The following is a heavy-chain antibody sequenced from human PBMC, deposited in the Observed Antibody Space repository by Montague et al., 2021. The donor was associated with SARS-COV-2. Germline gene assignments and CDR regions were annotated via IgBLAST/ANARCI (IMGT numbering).Heavy chain of an antibody. CDR2: IYFTGSR. CDR1: GGSISSGCYY. V-gene: IGHV4-39*02. CDR3: VRAMVRPGDWFDP. D-gene: IGHD3-10*01. J-gene: IGHJ5*02. Sequence: SETLSLTCSVHGGSISSGCYYWAWMPQPPGKGLDWLGSIYFTGSRSPNQSLHSRATLSIDRSQNHLYLNWSSVTAAATAVYYCVRAMVRPGDWFDPWGQESRALAPQ.